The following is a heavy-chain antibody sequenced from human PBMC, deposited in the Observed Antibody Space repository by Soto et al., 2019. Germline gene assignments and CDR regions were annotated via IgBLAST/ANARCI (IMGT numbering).Heavy chain of an antibody. CDR2: IDPSDSYT. CDR1: GYSFTSYW. J-gene: IGHJ3*02. D-gene: IGHD3-22*01. V-gene: IGHV5-10-1*01. CDR3: ARRLYYDSSGYYDAFDI. Sequence: GQALKISCKGSGYSFTSYWISWVRQMPRKGLEWMGRIDPSDSYTNYSPSFQGHFTISADKSISTAYLQWSSLKASDTAMYYCARRLYYDSSGYYDAFDIWGQGTMVTVSS.